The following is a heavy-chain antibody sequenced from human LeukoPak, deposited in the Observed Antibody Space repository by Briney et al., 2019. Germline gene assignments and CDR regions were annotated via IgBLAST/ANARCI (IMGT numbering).Heavy chain of an antibody. D-gene: IGHD6-19*01. V-gene: IGHV3-23*01. J-gene: IGHJ4*02. Sequence: GGSLRLSCAASGFTFSSYAMSWVRQAPGKGLEWVSAISGSGGSTYYADSVKGRFTISRDNSKNTLYLQMNSLRAEDTAVYYCAKAHVRWIAVAGTRSWGQGTLVTVSS. CDR1: GFTFSSYA. CDR3: AKAHVRWIAVAGTRS. CDR2: ISGSGGST.